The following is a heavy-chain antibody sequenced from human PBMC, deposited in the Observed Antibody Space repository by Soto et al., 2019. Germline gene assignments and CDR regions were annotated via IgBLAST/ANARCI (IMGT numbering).Heavy chain of an antibody. D-gene: IGHD5-18*01. J-gene: IGHJ4*02. CDR3: ATVSYVGGTDY. V-gene: IGHV4-4*07. Sequence: TSETLSLTCTVSGVSISSFYWSWIRQPAGKGLEWIGRIYSSEIINYNPSLKSRVTMSLDTSKNQFSLKLSSVTAADTAVYFCATVSYVGGTDYWGQGTQVTVSS. CDR1: GVSISSFY. CDR2: IYSSEII.